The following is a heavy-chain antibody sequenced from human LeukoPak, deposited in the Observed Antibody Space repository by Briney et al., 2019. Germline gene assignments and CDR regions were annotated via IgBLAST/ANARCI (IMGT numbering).Heavy chain of an antibody. V-gene: IGHV3-15*01. CDR3: ARDMGVAAGYYFDY. CDR2: IKSKTDGGTT. J-gene: IGHJ4*02. Sequence: GGSLRLSCAASGFTFSNAWMSWVRQAPGKGLEWVGRIKSKTDGGTTDYAAPVKGRFTISRDDSKNTLHLQMNSLRAEDTAVYYCARDMGVAAGYYFDYWGQGTLVTVSS. D-gene: IGHD6-25*01. CDR1: GFTFSNAW.